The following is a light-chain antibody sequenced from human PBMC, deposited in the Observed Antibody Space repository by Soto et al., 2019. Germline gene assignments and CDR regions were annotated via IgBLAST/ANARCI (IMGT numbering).Light chain of an antibody. V-gene: IGKV1-5*01. J-gene: IGKJ4*01. CDR2: DAS. CDR1: QSISSW. Sequence: DIQMTQSPSTLSASVGDRVTITCRASQSISSWLAWYQQKPGKAPKLLIYDASSLESGVPSRFSGSGSGTEFTLTISSLQPDDFATYYCQQRSNWPPVTFGGGTKVEIK. CDR3: QQRSNWPPVT.